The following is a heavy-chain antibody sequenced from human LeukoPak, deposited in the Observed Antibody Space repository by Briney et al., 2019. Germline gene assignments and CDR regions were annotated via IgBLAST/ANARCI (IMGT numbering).Heavy chain of an antibody. CDR1: GYTFTSYD. CDR3: ASAHYDILTGYYSAFDY. CDR2: MNPNSGNT. J-gene: IGHJ4*02. V-gene: IGHV1-8*01. Sequence: GASVKVSCKASGYTFTSYDINWVRQATGQGLEWMGWMNPNSGNTGYAQKLQGRVTMTTDTSTSTAYMELRSLRSDDTAVYYCASAHYDILTGYYSAFDYWGQGTLVTVSS. D-gene: IGHD3-9*01.